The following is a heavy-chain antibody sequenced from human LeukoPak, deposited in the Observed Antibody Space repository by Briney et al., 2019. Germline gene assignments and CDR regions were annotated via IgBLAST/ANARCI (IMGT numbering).Heavy chain of an antibody. Sequence: SQSLSLTCAISGDSVCSNSAAWNWIRQSPSRGLEWLGRTYYRSKWYNDYAVSVKSRITINPDTSKDQFSLQLNSVTPEDTAVYYYARDLDYGDYVISFDYWGQGTLVTVSS. CDR1: GDSVCSNSAA. J-gene: IGHJ4*02. CDR2: TYYRSKWYN. CDR3: ARDLDYGDYVISFDY. V-gene: IGHV6-1*01. D-gene: IGHD4-17*01.